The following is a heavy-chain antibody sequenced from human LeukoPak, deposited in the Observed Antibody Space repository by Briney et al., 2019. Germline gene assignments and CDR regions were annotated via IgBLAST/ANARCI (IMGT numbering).Heavy chain of an antibody. CDR3: ARGISYSYGYYFDY. D-gene: IGHD5-18*01. J-gene: IGHJ4*02. CDR2: ISAYNGNT. V-gene: IGHV1-18*01. Sequence: GASVKVSCRASGYTFTSYGISWVRQATGQGLEWMRWISAYNGNTNYAQNLQGRVTMTTDTSTSTAYMELRSLRSDDTAVYYCARGISYSYGYYFDYWGQGTLVTVSS. CDR1: GYTFTSYG.